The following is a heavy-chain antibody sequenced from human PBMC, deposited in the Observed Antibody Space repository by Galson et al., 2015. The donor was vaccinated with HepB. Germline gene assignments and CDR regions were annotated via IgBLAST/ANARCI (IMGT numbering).Heavy chain of an antibody. Sequence: SVKVSCKASGYTFIGYYIHWVRQAPGQGLEWVGWINPNSGGTNHAQKFQGRVTMTREKSINTAYMELSGLRSDDTAVYYCAREGGDYSLSGYWGQGTLVTVSS. CDR2: INPNSGGT. D-gene: IGHD2-21*01. J-gene: IGHJ4*02. CDR3: AREGGDYSLSGY. V-gene: IGHV1-2*02. CDR1: GYTFIGYY.